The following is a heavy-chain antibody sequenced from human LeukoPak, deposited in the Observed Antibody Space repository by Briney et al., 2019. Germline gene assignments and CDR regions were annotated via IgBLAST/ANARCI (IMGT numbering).Heavy chain of an antibody. V-gene: IGHV3-64*04. J-gene: IGHJ4*02. CDR1: GFTFSNYA. CDR3: ASAGSGLY. D-gene: IGHD6-19*01. CDR2: ISSNGGST. Sequence: QTGGSLRLSCSASGFTFSNYAMYWVRQAPGKGLEYISAISSNGGSTYYADSVKGRFTISRDNSKNSLYLQMNSLRDEDTAVYYCASAGSGLYWGQGTLVTVSS.